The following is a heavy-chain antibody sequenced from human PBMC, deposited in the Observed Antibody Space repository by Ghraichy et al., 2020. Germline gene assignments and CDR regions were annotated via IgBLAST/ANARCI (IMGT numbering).Heavy chain of an antibody. CDR1: GFTFSDYY. V-gene: IGHV3-11*06. CDR2: ISSSSSYT. CDR3: ARTKAAAAPKLSAFDI. J-gene: IGHJ3*02. D-gene: IGHD6-13*01. Sequence: GGSLRLSCAASGFTFSDYYMSWIRQAPGKGLEWVSYISSSSSYTNYADSVKGRFTISRDNAKNSLYLQMNSLRAEDTAVYYCARTKAAAAPKLSAFDIWGQGTMVTVSS.